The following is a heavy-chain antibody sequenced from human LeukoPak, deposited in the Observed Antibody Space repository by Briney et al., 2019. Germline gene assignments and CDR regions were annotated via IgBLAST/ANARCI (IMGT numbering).Heavy chain of an antibody. CDR2: IYYSGST. Sequence: SETLSPTCTVSGGSISSGGYYWSWIRQHPGKGLEWVGYIYYSGSTYYNPSLKSRVTISVDTSKNQFSLKLSSVTAADTAVYYCARTVGATTYDYWGQGTLVTVSS. CDR3: ARTVGATTYDY. V-gene: IGHV4-31*03. D-gene: IGHD1-26*01. CDR1: GGSISSGGYY. J-gene: IGHJ4*02.